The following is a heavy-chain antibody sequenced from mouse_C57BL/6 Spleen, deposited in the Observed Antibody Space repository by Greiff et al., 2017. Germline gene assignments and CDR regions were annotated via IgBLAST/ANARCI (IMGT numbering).Heavy chain of an antibody. J-gene: IGHJ2*01. CDR2: ISSGGDYI. V-gene: IGHV5-9-1*02. CDR1: GFTFSSYA. CDR3: TRDGTGFDY. D-gene: IGHD4-1*01. Sequence: DVMLVESGEGLVKPGGSLKLSCAASGFTFSSYAMSWVRQTPEKRLEWVAYISSGGDYIYYADTVKGRFTISRDNARNTLYLQMSSLKSEDTAMYYCTRDGTGFDYWGQGTTLTVSS.